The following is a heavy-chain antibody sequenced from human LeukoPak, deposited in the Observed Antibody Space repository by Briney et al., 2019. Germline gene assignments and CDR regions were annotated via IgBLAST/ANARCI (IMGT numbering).Heavy chain of an antibody. D-gene: IGHD3-9*01. V-gene: IGHV4-34*01. Sequence: SETLSLTCAVYGGSFSGYYWSWIRQPPGEGLEWIGEISHSGSTNYNPSLKSPVTMSVDTSKNQFSLNLSSVTAADTAVYYCARGWGRYFDWSYMDVWGKGTTVTVSS. CDR2: ISHSGST. CDR1: GGSFSGYY. J-gene: IGHJ6*03. CDR3: ARGWGRYFDWSYMDV.